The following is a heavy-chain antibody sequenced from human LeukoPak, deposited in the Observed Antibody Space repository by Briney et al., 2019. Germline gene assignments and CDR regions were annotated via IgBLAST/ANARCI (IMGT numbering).Heavy chain of an antibody. CDR1: GFTFSSYS. V-gene: IGHV3-48*01. J-gene: IGHJ6*02. CDR2: ISTSSSTI. Sequence: GGSLRLSCAASGFTFSSYSMNWVRQAPGKGLEWVSYISTSSSTIYYADSVKGRFTISRDNAKDSLYPQMNSLRAEDTAVYYCARGPGSMDVWGQGTTVTVSS. CDR3: ARGPGSMDV.